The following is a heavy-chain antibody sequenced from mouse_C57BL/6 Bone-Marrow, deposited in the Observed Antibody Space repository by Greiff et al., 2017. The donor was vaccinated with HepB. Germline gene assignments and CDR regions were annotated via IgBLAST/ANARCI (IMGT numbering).Heavy chain of an antibody. Sequence: EVMLVESGGGLVQPGGSLKLSCAASGFTFSDYYMYWVRQTPEKRLEWVAYISNGGGSTYYPDTVKGRFTISRDNAKNTLYLQMSRLKSEDTAMYYCARHPKAYGYDERNWYFDVWGTGTTVTVSS. CDR3: ARHPKAYGYDERNWYFDV. J-gene: IGHJ1*03. CDR2: ISNGGGST. D-gene: IGHD2-2*01. CDR1: GFTFSDYY. V-gene: IGHV5-12*01.